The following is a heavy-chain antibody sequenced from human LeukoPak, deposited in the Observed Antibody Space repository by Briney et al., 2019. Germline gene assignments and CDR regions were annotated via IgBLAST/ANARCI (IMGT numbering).Heavy chain of an antibody. Sequence: ASVKVSCKASGYTFTSYDINWVRQATGQGLEWMGWMDPNSGNAGYAQKFQGRVSLTRNTSISTAYMELSSLRSEDTAVYYCARGAWSPVTTPDYWGQGTLVTVSS. CDR1: GYTFTSYD. J-gene: IGHJ4*02. D-gene: IGHD4-17*01. CDR2: MDPNSGNA. CDR3: ARGAWSPVTTPDY. V-gene: IGHV1-8*01.